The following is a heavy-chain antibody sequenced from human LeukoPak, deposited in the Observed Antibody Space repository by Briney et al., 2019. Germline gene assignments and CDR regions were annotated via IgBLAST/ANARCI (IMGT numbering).Heavy chain of an antibody. CDR3: ARPSRGYSYGRTGLDY. J-gene: IGHJ4*02. CDR2: IYSGGST. D-gene: IGHD5-18*01. V-gene: IGHV3-53*01. Sequence: GGSLRLSCAASGFTVSSNYMSWVRQAPGKGLEWVSVIYSGGSTYYADSVKGRFTISRDNSKNTLYLQMNSLRAEDTAVYYCARPSRGYSYGRTGLDYWGQGTLVTVSS. CDR1: GFTVSSNY.